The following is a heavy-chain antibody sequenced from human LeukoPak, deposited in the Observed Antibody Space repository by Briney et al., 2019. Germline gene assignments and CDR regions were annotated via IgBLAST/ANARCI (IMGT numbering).Heavy chain of an antibody. V-gene: IGHV4-59*01. Sequence: SETLSLTCTVSGGSISSYYWSWLRQPPGKGLEWIGYIYYSGSTNYNPSLKSRVTISVDTSKNQFSLKLSSVTAADTAVYYCAKGETVAGEFQHWGQGTLVTVSS. CDR3: AKGETVAGEFQH. CDR1: GGSISSYY. J-gene: IGHJ1*01. D-gene: IGHD6-19*01. CDR2: IYYSGST.